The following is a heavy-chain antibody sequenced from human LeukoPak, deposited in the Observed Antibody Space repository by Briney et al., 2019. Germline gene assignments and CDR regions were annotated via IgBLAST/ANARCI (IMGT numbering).Heavy chain of an antibody. V-gene: IGHV3-7*05. D-gene: IGHD6-19*01. CDR1: GFTFSSYW. J-gene: IGHJ4*02. CDR2: IKQDGSEK. Sequence: GGSLRLSCAASGFTFSSYWMSWVSQAPGKGLEWVADIKQDGSEKYYVDSVKGRFTISRDNAKNSLYLQMDSLRAEDTAVYYCARIPKGSGWTFDYWGQGTLVTVAS. CDR3: ARIPKGSGWTFDY.